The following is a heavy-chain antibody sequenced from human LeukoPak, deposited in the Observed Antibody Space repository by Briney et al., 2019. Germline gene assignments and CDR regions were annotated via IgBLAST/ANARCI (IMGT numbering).Heavy chain of an antibody. V-gene: IGHV3-21*01. CDR3: ARGYYDSSGYYSPFDI. CDR1: GFTFSSYS. CDR2: ISSSSSYI. Sequence: GGSLRLSCAASGFTFSSYSMNWVRQAPGKGLEWVSSISSSSSYIYYADSLKGRFTISRDNAKNTLYLQMNSLRAEDTAVYYCARGYYDSSGYYSPFDIWGQGTMVTVSS. D-gene: IGHD3-22*01. J-gene: IGHJ3*02.